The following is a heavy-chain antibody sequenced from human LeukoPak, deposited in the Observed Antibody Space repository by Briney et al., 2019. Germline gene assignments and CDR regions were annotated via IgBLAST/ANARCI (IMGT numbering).Heavy chain of an antibody. Sequence: ASVKVSCKASGYTFTGYYMHWVRQAPGQGLEWMGWINPNSGGTNYAQKFQGRVTMTRDTSISTAYMELSRLRSDDTAVYYCARDRDGLSAFDIWGQGTMVTVSS. V-gene: IGHV1-2*02. CDR3: ARDRDGLSAFDI. D-gene: IGHD3-10*01. J-gene: IGHJ3*02. CDR1: GYTFTGYY. CDR2: INPNSGGT.